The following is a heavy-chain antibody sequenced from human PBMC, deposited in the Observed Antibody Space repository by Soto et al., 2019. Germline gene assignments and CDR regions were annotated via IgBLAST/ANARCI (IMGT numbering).Heavy chain of an antibody. V-gene: IGHV4-39*01. CDR1: GGSISSSSYY. CDR3: ATYSGYDSSSYYYYYMDV. D-gene: IGHD5-12*01. J-gene: IGHJ6*03. Sequence: QLQLQESGPGLVKPSETLSLTCTVSGGSISSSSYYWGWIRQPPGKGLEWIGSIYYSGSTYYNPSLKSRVTISVDTSKNQFSLKLSSVTAADTAVYYCATYSGYDSSSYYYYYMDVWGKGTTVTVSS. CDR2: IYYSGST.